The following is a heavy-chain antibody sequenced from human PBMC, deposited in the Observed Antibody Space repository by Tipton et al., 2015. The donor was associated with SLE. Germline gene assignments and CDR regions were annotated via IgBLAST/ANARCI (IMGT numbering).Heavy chain of an antibody. J-gene: IGHJ3*02. Sequence: QSGPEVKKPGESLRISCKGSGDTFTNYWITWMRQMPGKGLEWMGRIDPSDSYTDYRPSLLGHVTISVDRSISTAYLQWRSLKASDTAMYYCARPQQLEGDDAFDIWGQGTMVTVSS. CDR1: GDTFTNYW. CDR2: IDPSDSYT. CDR3: ARPQQLEGDDAFDI. V-gene: IGHV5-10-1*01. D-gene: IGHD6-13*01.